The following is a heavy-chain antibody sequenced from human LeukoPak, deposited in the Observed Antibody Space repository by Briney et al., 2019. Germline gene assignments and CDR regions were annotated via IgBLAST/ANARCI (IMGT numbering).Heavy chain of an antibody. J-gene: IGHJ6*04. Sequence: SETLSLTCAVSGGSLSSYYWSWIRQPPGKGLEWIGYIYYSGSTNYNPSLKSRVTISVDTSKNQFSLKLSSVTAADTAVYYCARGGPRITIFGVARDLDVWGKGTTVTVSS. V-gene: IGHV4-59*01. D-gene: IGHD3-3*01. CDR1: GGSLSSYY. CDR3: ARGGPRITIFGVARDLDV. CDR2: IYYSGST.